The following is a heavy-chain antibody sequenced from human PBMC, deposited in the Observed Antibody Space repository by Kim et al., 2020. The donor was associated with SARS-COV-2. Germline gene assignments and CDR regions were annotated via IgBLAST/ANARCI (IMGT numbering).Heavy chain of an antibody. Sequence: ASVKVSCKASGYTFTSYAMHWVRQAPGQRLEWMGWINAGNGNTKYSQKFQGRVTITRDTSASTAYMELSSLRSEDTAVYYCARDGGITIFGVVLRQYYYGIDVWGQGTTVTVSS. CDR1: GYTFTSYA. CDR3: ARDGGITIFGVVLRQYYYGIDV. J-gene: IGHJ6*02. D-gene: IGHD3-3*01. CDR2: INAGNGNT. V-gene: IGHV1-3*01.